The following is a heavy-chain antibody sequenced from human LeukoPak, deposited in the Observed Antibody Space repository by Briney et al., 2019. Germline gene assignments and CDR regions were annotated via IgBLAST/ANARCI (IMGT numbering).Heavy chain of an antibody. Sequence: SETLSLTCAVSGYSISSGYYWGWIRQPPGKGLEWIGSIYHSGSTYYNPSLKSRVTISVDTSKNQFSLKSSSVTAADTAVYYCARHGIECSSTNCYWATVRYWGQGTLVTVSS. CDR3: ARHGIECSSTNCYWATVRY. CDR1: GYSISSGYY. V-gene: IGHV4-38-2*01. CDR2: IYHSGST. J-gene: IGHJ4*02. D-gene: IGHD2-2*01.